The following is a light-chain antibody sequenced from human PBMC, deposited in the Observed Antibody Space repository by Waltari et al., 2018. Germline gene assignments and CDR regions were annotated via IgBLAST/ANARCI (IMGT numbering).Light chain of an antibody. CDR3: QQYGGSSLT. Sequence: IVLTQSPATLSLSPGERATLSCGASQSISSRSLAWYQQKPGLAPRLLIYDASSRATGIPDRFSGSGSGTDFTLTISRLEPEDFAVYHCQQYGGSSLTFGGGTRVEIK. CDR1: QSISSRS. V-gene: IGKV3D-20*01. J-gene: IGKJ4*01. CDR2: DAS.